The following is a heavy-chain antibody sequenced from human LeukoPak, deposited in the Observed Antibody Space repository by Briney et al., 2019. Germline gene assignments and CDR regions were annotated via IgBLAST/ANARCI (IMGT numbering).Heavy chain of an antibody. CDR2: IYPGDSDT. CDR3: ARQPYYYDSSGYAIDY. J-gene: IGHJ4*02. Sequence: GESLKISCKGSGYSFTSYWIGWVRQMPGKGLEGMGIIYPGDSDTRYSPSFQGQFTISADKSISTAYLQWSSLKASDTAMYYCARQPYYYDSSGYAIDYWGQGTLVTVSS. V-gene: IGHV5-51*01. CDR1: GYSFTSYW. D-gene: IGHD3-22*01.